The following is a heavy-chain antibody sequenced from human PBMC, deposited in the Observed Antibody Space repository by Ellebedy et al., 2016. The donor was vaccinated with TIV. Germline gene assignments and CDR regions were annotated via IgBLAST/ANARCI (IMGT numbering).Heavy chain of an antibody. Sequence: GSLRLSCTVSGGSISSYYWSWIRQPAGNKLEWIGRIYTSGSTNYNPSLKSRVTMSLDTSKNQFSLNLTSVTAADTAVYYCARGPYGGISVWYFDVWGRGTLVTVSS. J-gene: IGHJ2*01. CDR1: GGSISSYY. D-gene: IGHD4-23*01. CDR3: ARGPYGGISVWYFDV. CDR2: IYTSGST. V-gene: IGHV4-4*07.